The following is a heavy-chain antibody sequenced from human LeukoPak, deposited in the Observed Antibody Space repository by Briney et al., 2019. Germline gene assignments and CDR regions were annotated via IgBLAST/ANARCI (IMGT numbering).Heavy chain of an antibody. CDR2: IYYSGST. CDR3: ARGRVVPAAMAYYYYYYYMDV. Sequence: SETLSLTCTVSGGSISSSSYYWGWIRQSPGKGLEWIGSIYYSGSTYYNPSLKSRVTISVDTSKNQFSLKLSSVTAADTAVYYCARGRVVPAAMAYYYYYYYMDVWGKGTTVTVSS. J-gene: IGHJ6*03. D-gene: IGHD2-2*01. CDR1: GGSISSSSYY. V-gene: IGHV4-39*01.